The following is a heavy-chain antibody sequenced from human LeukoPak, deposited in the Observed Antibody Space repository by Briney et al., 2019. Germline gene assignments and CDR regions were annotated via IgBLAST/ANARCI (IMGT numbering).Heavy chain of an antibody. CDR2: IYYSGST. Sequence: SETLSLTCAVYGGSFSGYYWSWIRQPPGKGLEWIGSIYYSGSTYYNPSLKSRVTISLDTSENQFSLKLSSVTAADTAVYYCARSRSSGWSDFDYWGQGTLVTVSS. D-gene: IGHD6-19*01. CDR3: ARSRSSGWSDFDY. CDR1: GGSFSGYY. V-gene: IGHV4-34*01. J-gene: IGHJ4*02.